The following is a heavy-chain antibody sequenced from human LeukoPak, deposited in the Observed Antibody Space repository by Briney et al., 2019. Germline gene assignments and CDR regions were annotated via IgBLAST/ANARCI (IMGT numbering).Heavy chain of an antibody. CDR3: ERDRYGDGFAHLDY. J-gene: IGHJ4*02. CDR2: ITPSGGT. Sequence: ASVKVSCKASGSTFTSYAIHWVRQAPGQGLEWMGWITPSGGTNYPQKFQGRVAITWATSITTAYMDLSRLTSDDTAVYYCERDRYGDGFAHLDYWGQGALVTVSS. V-gene: IGHV1-2*02. D-gene: IGHD5-24*01. CDR1: GSTFTSYA.